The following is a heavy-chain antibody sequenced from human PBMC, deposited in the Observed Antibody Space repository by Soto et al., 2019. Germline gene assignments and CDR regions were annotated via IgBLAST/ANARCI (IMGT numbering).Heavy chain of an antibody. V-gene: IGHV1-18*01. J-gene: IGHJ6*02. CDR1: GYTFTSYG. Sequence: AASVKVSCKASGYTFTSYGISWVRQAPGQGLEWMGWISAYNGNTNYAQKLQGRVTMTTDTSTSTAYMELRSLRSDDTAVYYCARGVIAARYYYYSMDVWGQGTTVTVS. CDR3: ARGVIAARYYYYSMDV. CDR2: ISAYNGNT. D-gene: IGHD6-6*01.